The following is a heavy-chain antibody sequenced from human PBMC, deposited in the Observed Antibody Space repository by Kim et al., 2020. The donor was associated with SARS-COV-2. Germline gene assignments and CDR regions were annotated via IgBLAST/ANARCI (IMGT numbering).Heavy chain of an antibody. Sequence: SETLSLTCAVYGGSFSGYYWSWIRQPPGKGLEWIGEINHSGSTNYNPSLKSRVTISVDTSKNQFSLKLSSVTAADTAVYYCARGHYSSSWYLSTGNDAFDIWGQGTMFTVSS. V-gene: IGHV4-34*01. CDR1: GGSFSGYY. D-gene: IGHD6-13*01. J-gene: IGHJ3*02. CDR2: INHSGST. CDR3: ARGHYSSSWYLSTGNDAFDI.